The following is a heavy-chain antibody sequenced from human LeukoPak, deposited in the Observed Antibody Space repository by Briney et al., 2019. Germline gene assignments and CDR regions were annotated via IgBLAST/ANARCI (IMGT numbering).Heavy chain of an antibody. Sequence: PGGSLRLSCVASGFTLSSHNINWVRQAPGKGLEWVSHISSSGSVTYYGDSVKGRTTISRDNAKNSVSLYMNSLRAEDSAVYYCARPGITAFDIWGQGTMVTVSS. CDR3: ARPGITAFDI. V-gene: IGHV3-48*01. D-gene: IGHD3-10*01. CDR1: GFTLSSHN. J-gene: IGHJ3*02. CDR2: ISSSGSVT.